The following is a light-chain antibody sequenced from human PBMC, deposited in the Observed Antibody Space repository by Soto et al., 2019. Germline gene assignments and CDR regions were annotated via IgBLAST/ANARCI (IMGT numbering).Light chain of an antibody. CDR2: DAF. CDR1: QSINRW. V-gene: IGKV1-5*01. CDR3: QQSYMDPIT. J-gene: IGKJ5*01. Sequence: DIQVTQSPSTLSGSVGYRFTITFRASQSINRWLAWYQQKPGKAPKLLIYDAFTLESGVPSRFSGSGSGTDFTLTISSVQPEDFATYFCQQSYMDPITFGQGTRLEI.